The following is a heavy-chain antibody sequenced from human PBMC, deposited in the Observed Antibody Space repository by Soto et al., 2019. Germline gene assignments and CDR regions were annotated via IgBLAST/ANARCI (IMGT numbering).Heavy chain of an antibody. CDR3: AKGSPHITIFGVALDY. D-gene: IGHD3-3*01. CDR1: GFTFDDYA. J-gene: IGHJ4*02. V-gene: IGHV3-9*01. CDR2: ISWNSGSI. Sequence: GGSLRLSCAASGFTFDDYAMHWVRQAPGKGLEWVSGISWNSGSIGYADSVKGRFTISRDNAKNSLYLQMNSLRAEDTALYYCAKGSPHITIFGVALDYWGQGTLVTVSS.